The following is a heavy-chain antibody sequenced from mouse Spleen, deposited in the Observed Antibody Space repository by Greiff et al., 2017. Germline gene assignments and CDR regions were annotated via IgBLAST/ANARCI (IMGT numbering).Heavy chain of an antibody. CDR2: IWSDGST. CDR3: ARNWEGYYAMDY. CDR1: GFSLTNYA. J-gene: IGHJ4*01. V-gene: IGHV2-4-1*01. D-gene: IGHD4-1*01. Sequence: VKLVESGPGLVAPSQSLSITCTVSGFSLTNYAVHWVRQSPGKGLEWLGVIWSDGSTDYNAAFISRLSISKDNSKSQVFFKMNSLQADDTAIYYCARNWEGYYAMDYWGQGTSVTVSS.